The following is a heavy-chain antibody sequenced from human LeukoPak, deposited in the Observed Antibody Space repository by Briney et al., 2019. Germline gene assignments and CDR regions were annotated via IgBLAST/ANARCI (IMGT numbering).Heavy chain of an antibody. V-gene: IGHV1-24*01. CDR2: FDPEDGET. CDR1: GYTLTELS. D-gene: IGHD3-22*01. CDR3: ATDGRYYYDSSGYYYLDWFDP. Sequence: ASVKVSCKVSGYTLTELSMHWVRQAPGKGLEWMGGFDPEDGETIYAQKFQGRVTMTEDTSTDTAYMELSSLRSEDTAVYYCATDGRYYYDSSGYYYLDWFDPWGQGTLVTVSS. J-gene: IGHJ5*02.